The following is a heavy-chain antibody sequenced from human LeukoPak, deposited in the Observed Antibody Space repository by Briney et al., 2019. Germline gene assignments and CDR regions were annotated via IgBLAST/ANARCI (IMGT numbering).Heavy chain of an antibody. CDR3: ASLRGVWSYYFDY. Sequence: SETLSLTCTVSGGSISTYYWSWTRQPPGKGLEWIGYISYSGSTNYNPSLKSRVTISVDTSTKQFSLKLSSVTAADTAVYYCASLRGVWSYYFDYWGQGTLVTVSS. J-gene: IGHJ4*02. D-gene: IGHD6-19*01. V-gene: IGHV4-59*08. CDR2: ISYSGST. CDR1: GGSISTYY.